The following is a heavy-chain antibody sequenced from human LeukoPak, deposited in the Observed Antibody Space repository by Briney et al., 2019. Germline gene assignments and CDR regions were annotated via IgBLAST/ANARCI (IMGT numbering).Heavy chain of an antibody. J-gene: IGHJ3*02. CDR1: GGTFSSYA. V-gene: IGHV1-69*05. CDR3: ARDPLVEARGRGVAAFDI. Sequence: SVKVSCKASGGTFSSYAISWVRQAPGQGLEWMGGIIPIFGTANYAQKFQGRVTITTDESTSTAYMELRSLRSDDTAVYYCARDPLVEARGRGVAAFDIWGQGTMVTVSS. CDR2: IIPIFGTA. D-gene: IGHD2-15*01.